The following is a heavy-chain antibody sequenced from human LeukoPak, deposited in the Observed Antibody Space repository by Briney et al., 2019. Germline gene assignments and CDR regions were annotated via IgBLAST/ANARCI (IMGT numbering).Heavy chain of an antibody. D-gene: IGHD3-16*01. CDR3: ARHVVRLGYSYGMDV. Sequence: PSETLSLTCTVSGGSISTYYWSWIRQPPGKGLEWIGNIYYSGSTIYNPSLKSRVTMSVDTSKNQFSLKLSSVTAADTAVYYCARHVVRLGYSYGMDVWGQGTTVTVSS. CDR2: IYYSGST. V-gene: IGHV4-59*08. J-gene: IGHJ6*02. CDR1: GGSISTYY.